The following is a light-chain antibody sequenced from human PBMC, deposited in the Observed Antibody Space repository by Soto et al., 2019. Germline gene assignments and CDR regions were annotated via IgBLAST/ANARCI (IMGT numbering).Light chain of an antibody. CDR3: CSYAGSSTWV. CDR2: EGS. Sequence: QSALTQPASVSGSPGQSITISCTGTSSDVGSYNLVSWYQQHPGKAPKLMICEGSERPSGVSNRFSGSKSGNTASLTISGLQDEDEADYYCCSYAGSSTWVFGGGTKVTVL. J-gene: IGLJ3*02. V-gene: IGLV2-23*01. CDR1: SSDVGSYNL.